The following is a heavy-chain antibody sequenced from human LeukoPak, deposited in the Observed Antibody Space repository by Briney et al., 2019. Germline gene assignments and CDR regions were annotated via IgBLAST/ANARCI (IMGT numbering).Heavy chain of an antibody. CDR1: GGSISTGSYY. Sequence: SETLSLTCTVSGGSISTGSYYWTWIRQPAGKGLEWIGRIHTSGSTNYNPSLKSRVTISVDTSKNQFSLKLNSVTAADTAVYYCARGSRDLSVVIPVRNAFDIWGQGTMVTVSS. CDR2: IHTSGST. V-gene: IGHV4-61*02. J-gene: IGHJ3*02. CDR3: ARGSRDLSVVIPVRNAFDI. D-gene: IGHD2-21*01.